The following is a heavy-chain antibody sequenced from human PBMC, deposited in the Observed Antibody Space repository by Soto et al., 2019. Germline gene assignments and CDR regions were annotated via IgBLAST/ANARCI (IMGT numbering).Heavy chain of an antibody. D-gene: IGHD3-10*01. CDR2: IYYSGST. CDR1: GGSVSSGSYY. CDR3: ARRVQVNGVITQDDWLAS. Sequence: SETLSLTCTVSGGSVSSGSYYWSWIRQPPGKGLEWIGYIYYSGSTNYNPSLKSRVTISVDTSKSQFSLKLISVTAADTAVYYCARRVQVNGVITQDDWLASSGQGTRVTVSS. V-gene: IGHV4-61*01. J-gene: IGHJ5*01.